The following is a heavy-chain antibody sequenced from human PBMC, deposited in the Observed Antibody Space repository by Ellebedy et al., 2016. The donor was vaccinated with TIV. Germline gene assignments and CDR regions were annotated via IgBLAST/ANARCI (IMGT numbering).Heavy chain of an antibody. V-gene: IGHV1-69*05. D-gene: IGHD5-18*01. J-gene: IGHJ6*03. CDR1: GGTFSSYA. CDR2: IIPIFGTA. Sequence: SVKVSXKASGGTFSSYAISWVRQAPGQGLEWMGGIIPIFGTANYAQKFQGRVTMTTDTSTSTAYMELRSLRSEDTAVYYCARGYSYGYYYYYMDVWGKGTTVTVSS. CDR3: ARGYSYGYYYYYMDV.